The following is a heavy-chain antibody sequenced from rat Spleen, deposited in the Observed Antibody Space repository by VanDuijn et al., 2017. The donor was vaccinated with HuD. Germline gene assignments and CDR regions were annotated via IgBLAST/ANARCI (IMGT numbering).Heavy chain of an antibody. CDR1: GFTFSDYA. V-gene: IGHV5S10*01. J-gene: IGHJ2*01. D-gene: IGHD5-1*01. CDR2: ISTSGSRT. Sequence: EVQLVESGGGLVQPGRSLKLSCAASGFTFSDYAMAWVRQAPKKGLEWVATISTSGSRTYYPDSVKGRFTISRDNAKSSLYLQMNSLRSEDTATYYCTTIWEGGWFAYWGQGVMVTVSS. CDR3: TTIWEGGWFAY.